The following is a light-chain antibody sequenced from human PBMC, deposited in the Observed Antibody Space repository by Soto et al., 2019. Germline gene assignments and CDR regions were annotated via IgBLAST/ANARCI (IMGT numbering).Light chain of an antibody. J-gene: IGKJ2*01. Sequence: EIVLTQSPGTLSLSPGERATLSCRASQSVSSTYLAWCQQKPGQAPRLLIYGASSRATGIPDRFSGSGSGTAFTLTISRLEPEDFAVYYCQRYDISPFPFGQGTKLEIK. CDR3: QRYDISPFP. V-gene: IGKV3-20*01. CDR1: QSVSSTY. CDR2: GAS.